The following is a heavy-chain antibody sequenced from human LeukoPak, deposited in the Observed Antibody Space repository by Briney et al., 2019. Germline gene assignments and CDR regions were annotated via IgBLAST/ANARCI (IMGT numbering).Heavy chain of an antibody. D-gene: IGHD3-10*01. CDR2: IYYSGST. CDR3: ARTDYYGSGSYYKH. Sequence: PSETLSLTCTVSGGSISSCYWSWIRQPPGKGLEWIGYIYYSGSTNYNPSLKSRVTISVDTSKNQFSLKLSSVTAADTALYYCARTDYYGSGSYYKHWGQGTLVTVSS. J-gene: IGHJ4*02. CDR1: GGSISSCY. V-gene: IGHV4-59*01.